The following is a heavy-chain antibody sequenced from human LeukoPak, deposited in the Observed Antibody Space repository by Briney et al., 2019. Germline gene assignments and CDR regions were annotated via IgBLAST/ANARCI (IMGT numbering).Heavy chain of an antibody. CDR3: AREAVTYDSSGYCAFDV. D-gene: IGHD3-22*01. CDR2: LNSDGSST. J-gene: IGHJ3*01. Sequence: GGTLRLSCAASGLTFNSYWLHWVREAPGRALVCVTRLNSDGSSTSYADSVKGRFTISRDNAKNTLYLQMNSLRAEDTAVYYCAREAVTYDSSGYCAFDVWGQGTMVTVSS. V-gene: IGHV3-74*01. CDR1: GLTFNSYW.